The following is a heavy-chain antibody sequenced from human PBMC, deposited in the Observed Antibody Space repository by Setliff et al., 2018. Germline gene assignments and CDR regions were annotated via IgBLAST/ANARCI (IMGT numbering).Heavy chain of an antibody. CDR3: AKSGGDHCCPLYHHYYMDV. J-gene: IGHJ6*03. Sequence: ASVKVSCKASGYSFSGYYTHWVRQAPGQGPEWMGWINPNNGGTNYAQKFQGRFTISRDNARNSLYLQMNRLRPEDTAVYYCAKSGGDHCCPLYHHYYMDVWGTGTTVTVSS. CDR2: INPNNGGT. V-gene: IGHV1-2*02. CDR1: GYSFSGYY. D-gene: IGHD2-21*02.